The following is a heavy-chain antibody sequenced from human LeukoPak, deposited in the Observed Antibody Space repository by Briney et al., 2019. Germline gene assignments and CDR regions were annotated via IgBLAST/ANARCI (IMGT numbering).Heavy chain of an antibody. J-gene: IGHJ4*02. CDR2: IYYSGST. CDR3: ARHYFGPEVPAAYPDY. D-gene: IGHD2-2*01. CDR1: DGSISSSSYY. V-gene: IGHV4-39*01. Sequence: KASETLSLTCTVSDGSISSSSYYWGWIRQPPGKGLEWIGSIYYSGSTYYNPSLKSRVTISVDTSKNQFSLKLSSVTAADTAVYYCARHYFGPEVPAAYPDYWGQGTLVTVSS.